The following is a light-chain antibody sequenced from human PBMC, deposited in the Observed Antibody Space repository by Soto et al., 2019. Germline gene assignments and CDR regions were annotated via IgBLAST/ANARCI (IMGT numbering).Light chain of an antibody. CDR2: AAS. CDR3: QQSYRTPYI. V-gene: IGKV1-39*01. Sequence: IQLTQSPSSLSASVGDTVTITCRASQSISTYLNWYQHKPGKAPKLVIQAASTLLSGVPPRFSGSGSETDCTLTITSLRPEDFATYYCQQSYRTPYIFGQGTNLEIK. CDR1: QSISTY. J-gene: IGKJ2*01.